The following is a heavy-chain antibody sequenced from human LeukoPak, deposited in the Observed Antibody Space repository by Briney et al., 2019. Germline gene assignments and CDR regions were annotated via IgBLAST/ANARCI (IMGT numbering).Heavy chain of an antibody. D-gene: IGHD3-16*02. V-gene: IGHV3-23*01. CDR1: GITLSNYG. CDR3: AKRGVVVRVFLVGFHKEAYYFDS. CDR2: LSGSAGGT. J-gene: IGHJ4*02. Sequence: GGSLRLSCGVSGITLSNYGMSWVRQAPGKGLEWVAGLSGSAGGTNYADSVNGRFTISRDNSKNTLFLQMDRLRAEDTAVYFCAKRGVVVRVFLVGFHKEAYYFDSWGQGAQVTVSS.